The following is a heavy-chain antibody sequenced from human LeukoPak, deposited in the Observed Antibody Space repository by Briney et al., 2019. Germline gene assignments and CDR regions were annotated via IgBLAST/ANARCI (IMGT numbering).Heavy chain of an antibody. Sequence: GASVKVSCKASGYTFTSYGISWVRQAPGQGLEWMGWIGAYNGNTNYAQKLQGRVTMTTDTSTSTAYMELRSLRSDDTAVYYCASTPIVVVPAAIPYYYYYGMDVWGQGTTVTVSS. V-gene: IGHV1-18*01. CDR2: IGAYNGNT. CDR1: GYTFTSYG. D-gene: IGHD2-2*02. J-gene: IGHJ6*02. CDR3: ASTPIVVVPAAIPYYYYYGMDV.